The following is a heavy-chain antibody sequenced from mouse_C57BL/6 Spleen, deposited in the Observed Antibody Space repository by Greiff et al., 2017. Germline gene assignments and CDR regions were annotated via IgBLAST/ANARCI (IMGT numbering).Heavy chain of an antibody. Sequence: VKLQESGAELARPGASVKMSCKASGYTFTSYTMHWVKQRPGQGLEWIGYINPSSGYTKYNQKFKDKATLTADKSSSTAYMQLSRLTSEDSAVYYCARSEGYYYAMDYWGQGTSVTVSS. V-gene: IGHV1-4*01. D-gene: IGHD2-2*01. CDR2: INPSSGYT. CDR3: ARSEGYYYAMDY. J-gene: IGHJ4*01. CDR1: GYTFTSYT.